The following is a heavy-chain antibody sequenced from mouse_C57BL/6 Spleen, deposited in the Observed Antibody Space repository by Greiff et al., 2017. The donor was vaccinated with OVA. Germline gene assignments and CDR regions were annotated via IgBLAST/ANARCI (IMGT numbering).Heavy chain of an antibody. V-gene: IGHV1-15*01. Sequence: QVQLQQSGAELVRPGASVTLSCKASGYTFTDYEMHWVKQTPVHGLEWIGAIDPETGGTAYNQKFKGKAILTADKSSSTAYLELRSLTSEDSAVYYCKRVRGSTTRDWYFDVWGTWTTVTVSS. D-gene: IGHD2-14*01. J-gene: IGHJ1*03. CDR1: GYTFTDYE. CDR2: IDPETGGT. CDR3: KRVRGSTTRDWYFDV.